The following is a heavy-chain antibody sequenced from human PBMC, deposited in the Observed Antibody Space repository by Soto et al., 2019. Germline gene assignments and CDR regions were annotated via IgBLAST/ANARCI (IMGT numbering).Heavy chain of an antibody. CDR3: TTIPGYSGYDLRQPIDY. V-gene: IGHV3-15*07. J-gene: IGHJ4*02. CDR1: GFTFSNAW. Sequence: GGSLRLSCAASGFTFSNAWMNWVRQAPGKGLEWVGRIKSKTDGGTTDYAAPVKGRFTISRDDSKNTLYLQMNSLKTEDTAVYYCTTIPGYSGYDLRQPIDYWGQGTLVTVSS. CDR2: IKSKTDGGTT. D-gene: IGHD5-12*01.